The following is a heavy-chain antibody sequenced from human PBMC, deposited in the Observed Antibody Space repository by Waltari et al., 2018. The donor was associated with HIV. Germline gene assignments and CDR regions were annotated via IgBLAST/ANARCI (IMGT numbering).Heavy chain of an antibody. J-gene: IGHJ5*02. Sequence: QVQLQESGPGLVKPSQTLSLTCTVSGGSISSGSYYWSWIRQPAGKGLEWIGRIYTSGSTNYNPSLKSRVTISVDTSKNQFSLKLSSVTAADTAVYYCARDSHYYGDYNNWFDPWGQGTLVTVSS. CDR1: GGSISSGSYY. D-gene: IGHD4-17*01. CDR3: ARDSHYYGDYNNWFDP. V-gene: IGHV4-61*02. CDR2: IYTSGST.